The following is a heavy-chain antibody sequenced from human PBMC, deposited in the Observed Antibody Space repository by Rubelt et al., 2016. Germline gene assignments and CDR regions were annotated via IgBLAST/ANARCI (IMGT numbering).Heavy chain of an antibody. D-gene: IGHD4-11*01. J-gene: IGHJ4*02. Sequence: GLEWVSAISGSGGSTYYADSVKGRFTISRDNSKNTLYLQMNSLRAEDTAVYYCAKDHDYSNLEDFDYWGQGTLVTVSS. V-gene: IGHV3-23*01. CDR2: ISGSGGST. CDR3: AKDHDYSNLEDFDY.